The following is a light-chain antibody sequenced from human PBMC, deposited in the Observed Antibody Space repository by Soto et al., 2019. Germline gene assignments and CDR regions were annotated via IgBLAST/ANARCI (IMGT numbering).Light chain of an antibody. V-gene: IGLV2-14*01. CDR2: EVS. CDR1: SSDVGGYNY. CDR3: SSYTSSSTLV. Sequence: QSALTQPASVSGSPGQSITISCTGTSSDVGGYNYVSWYQQHPGKAPKLMIYEVSNRPLGVSNRFSGYKSGNTASLTISGIQAEDEADYYCSSYTSSSTLVFGGGTKLTVL. J-gene: IGLJ2*01.